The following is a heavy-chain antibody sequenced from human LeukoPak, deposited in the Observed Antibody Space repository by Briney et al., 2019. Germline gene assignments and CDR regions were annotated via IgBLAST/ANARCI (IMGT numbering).Heavy chain of an antibody. D-gene: IGHD4-17*01. V-gene: IGHV4-59*08. CDR2: VFYSGST. CDR3: ARILPTTVTTDY. Sequence: SETLSLTCTVSGGSVSAYYWTWIRQPPGKGLEWIGCVFYSGSTNYNPSLKSRVTISVDTSRNQFSLRLSSLTAADTAVYYCARILPTTVTTDYWGKGALVTVSS. J-gene: IGHJ4*02. CDR1: GGSVSAYY.